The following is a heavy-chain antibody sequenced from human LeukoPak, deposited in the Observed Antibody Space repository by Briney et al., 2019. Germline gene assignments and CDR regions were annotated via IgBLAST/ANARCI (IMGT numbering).Heavy chain of an antibody. CDR1: GFTFSSYW. CDR2: INTDGSST. V-gene: IGHV3-74*01. D-gene: IGHD1-14*01. J-gene: IGHJ5*02. CDR3: ARAVGSRSPFDP. Sequence: GGSLRLSCAASGFTFSSYWMHWVRQAPGKGLVWVSRINTDGSSTSYADSVKGRFTISRDNAKNTLYLQMNSLRAEDTAVYYCARAVGSRSPFDPWGQGTLVTVSS.